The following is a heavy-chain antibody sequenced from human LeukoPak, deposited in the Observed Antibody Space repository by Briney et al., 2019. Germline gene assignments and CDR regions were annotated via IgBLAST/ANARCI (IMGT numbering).Heavy chain of an antibody. CDR2: ISGSGGST. D-gene: IGHD3-3*01. CDR1: GFTFSSYA. V-gene: IGHV3-23*01. Sequence: GGSLRLSCAASGFTFSSYAMSWVRQAPGKGLEWVSAISGSGGSTYYADSVKGRFTISRDNSKNTLYLQMNSLRAEDTAVYYCAKLDYDFWSGYYGAFDIWGPGTMVTVSS. CDR3: AKLDYDFWSGYYGAFDI. J-gene: IGHJ3*02.